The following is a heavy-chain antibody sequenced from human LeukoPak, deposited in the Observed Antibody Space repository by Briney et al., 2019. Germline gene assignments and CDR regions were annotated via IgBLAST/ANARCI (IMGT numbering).Heavy chain of an antibody. CDR1: GFTFSSYA. V-gene: IGHV3-23*01. Sequence: GGSLRLSCAASGFTFSSYAMSWVRQAPGKGLEWVSSIRSSGGSTFYADSVRGRFTISRDNSKNTLYLQMNTLRAEDTAVYYCAKVAAYYFDSSGYSTKNPFDYWGQGTLVTVSS. D-gene: IGHD3-22*01. J-gene: IGHJ4*02. CDR2: IRSSGGST. CDR3: AKVAAYYFDSSGYSTKNPFDY.